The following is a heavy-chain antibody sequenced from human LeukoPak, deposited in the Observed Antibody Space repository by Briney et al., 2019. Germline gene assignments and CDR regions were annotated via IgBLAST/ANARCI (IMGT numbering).Heavy chain of an antibody. CDR1: GFTFSRYG. V-gene: IGHV3-30*02. Sequence: PGGSLRLSCAASGFTFSRYGMHWVRQAPGKGLEWVAFIRYDGSNKYYADSVKGRFTISRDNSKNTLYLQMNRLRAEDTAVYYCANLWWGDILTGYYMGGNFDYWGQGTLVTVSS. CDR3: ANLWWGDILTGYYMGGNFDY. D-gene: IGHD3-9*01. J-gene: IGHJ4*02. CDR2: IRYDGSNK.